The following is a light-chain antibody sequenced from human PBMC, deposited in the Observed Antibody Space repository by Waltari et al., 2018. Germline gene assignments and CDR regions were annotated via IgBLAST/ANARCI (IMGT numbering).Light chain of an antibody. CDR2: GAS. J-gene: IGKJ1*01. CDR3: QQYGDSRWT. V-gene: IGKV3-20*01. Sequence: EPVLTQSPGTLSLSPGERAYLSCRDSHCVTGSYITWYQQRPGQAPRLLIYGASNRATGIPDRFSGSRSGTEFSLTISRLERDDFAVYYCQQYGDSRWTFGQGTKVEIK. CDR1: HCVTGSY.